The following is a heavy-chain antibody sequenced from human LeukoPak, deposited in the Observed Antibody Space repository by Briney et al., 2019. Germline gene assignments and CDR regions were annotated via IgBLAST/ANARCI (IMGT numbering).Heavy chain of an antibody. J-gene: IGHJ4*02. CDR2: INNDGTST. CDR1: GFTFSSHS. D-gene: IGHD5-24*01. Sequence: GGSLRLSCAASGFTFSSHSMNWVRQAPGKGLVWVSRINNDGTSTTYADSVKGRFTFSRDNAKNTLYLQMNSLRAEDTAVYYCAREVDGSYYFDYWGQGTLVTVSS. V-gene: IGHV3-74*03. CDR3: AREVDGSYYFDY.